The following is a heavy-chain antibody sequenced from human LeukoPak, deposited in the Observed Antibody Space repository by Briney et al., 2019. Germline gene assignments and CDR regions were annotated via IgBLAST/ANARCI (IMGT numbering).Heavy chain of an antibody. CDR2: FDPEDGET. CDR3: ATDPIEGHYYDSSGYYKLLWY. J-gene: IGHJ4*02. D-gene: IGHD3-22*01. V-gene: IGHV1-24*01. CDR1: GYTLTELS. Sequence: GASVKVSCKVSGYTLTELSMHWVRQAPGKGLEWMGGFDPEDGETIYAQKFQGRVTMTEDTSTDTAYMELSSLRSEDTAVYYCATDPIEGHYYDSSGYYKLLWYWGQGTLVTVSS.